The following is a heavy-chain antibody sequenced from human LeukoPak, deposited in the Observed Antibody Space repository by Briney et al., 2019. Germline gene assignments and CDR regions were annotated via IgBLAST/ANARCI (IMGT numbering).Heavy chain of an antibody. V-gene: IGHV4-59*08. J-gene: IGHJ4*02. D-gene: IGHD6-19*01. CDR3: ARRLAVTGRYYFDY. CDR2: IYYSGGT. CDR1: GGSISTYY. Sequence: SETLSLTCTVSGGSISTYYWTWIRQSPGKGLEWIGFIYYSGGTKYNPSLESRVAISLDMSKNQFSLKLSSVTAADTAVYYCARRLAVTGRYYFDYWGQGTLVTVSS.